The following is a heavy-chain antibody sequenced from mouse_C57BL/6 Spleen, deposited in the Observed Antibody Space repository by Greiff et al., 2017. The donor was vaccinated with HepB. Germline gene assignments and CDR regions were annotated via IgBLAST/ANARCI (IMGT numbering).Heavy chain of an antibody. V-gene: IGHV3-1*01. CDR1: GYSITSGYD. CDR3: ARDGDGYRYFDV. J-gene: IGHJ1*03. Sequence: EVQRVESGPGMVKPSQSLSLTCTVTGYSITSGYDWHWIRHFPGNKLEWMGYISYSGSTNYNPSLKSRISITHDTSKNHFFLKLNSVTTEDTATYYCARDGDGYRYFDVWGTGTTVTVSS. CDR2: ISYSGST. D-gene: IGHD2-3*01.